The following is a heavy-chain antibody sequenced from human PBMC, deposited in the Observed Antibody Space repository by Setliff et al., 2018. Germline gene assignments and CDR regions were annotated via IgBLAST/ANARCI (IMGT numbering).Heavy chain of an antibody. V-gene: IGHV3-7*01. CDR1: GFTFSSYW. J-gene: IGHJ3*02. Sequence: GGSLRLFCAASGFTFSSYWMSWVRQAPGKGLEWVSNIKQDGSEKHYVDSVKGRFTISRDNAKNSLYLQLNSLSPEDTAVYYCARSPANGGHDAFDIWGQGTMVTVSS. CDR3: ARSPANGGHDAFDI. CDR2: IKQDGSEK. D-gene: IGHD6-25*01.